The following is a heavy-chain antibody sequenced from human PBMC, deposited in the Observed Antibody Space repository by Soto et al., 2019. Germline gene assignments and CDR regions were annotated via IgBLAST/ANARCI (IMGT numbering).Heavy chain of an antibody. CDR2: ISYDGSNK. V-gene: IGHV3-30*18. Sequence: GGSLRLSCAASGFTFSSYGMHWVRQAPGKGLEWVAVISYDGSNKYYADSVKGRFTISRDNSKNTLYLQMNSLRAEDTAVYYCAKVYDFWSGWGIVSDYWGQGTLVTVSS. CDR3: AKVYDFWSGWGIVSDY. J-gene: IGHJ4*02. D-gene: IGHD3-3*01. CDR1: GFTFSSYG.